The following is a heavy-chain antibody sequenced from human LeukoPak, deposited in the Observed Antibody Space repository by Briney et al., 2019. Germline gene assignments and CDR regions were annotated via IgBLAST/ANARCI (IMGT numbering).Heavy chain of an antibody. Sequence: GGSPRLSCAASGFTFSSYAMHWVRQAPGKGLEWVAVISYDGSNKYYADSVKGRFTISRDNSKNTLYLQMNSLRAEDTAVYYCAREEKYYDILTGYFGYYYYGMDVWGQGTTVTVSS. J-gene: IGHJ6*02. V-gene: IGHV3-30*04. CDR3: AREEKYYDILTGYFGYYYYGMDV. CDR1: GFTFSSYA. D-gene: IGHD3-9*01. CDR2: ISYDGSNK.